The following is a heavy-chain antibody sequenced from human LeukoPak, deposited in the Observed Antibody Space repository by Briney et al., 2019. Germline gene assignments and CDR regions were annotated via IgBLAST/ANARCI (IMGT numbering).Heavy chain of an antibody. J-gene: IGHJ4*02. CDR1: GITLSNYG. V-gene: IGHV3-23*01. CDR2: ISASGGGT. D-gene: IGHD3-10*01. Sequence: GGSLRLSCAVSGITLSNYGMSWVRQAPGKGLEWVAGISASGGGTNYADSVKGRFTISRDDPKNTLYLQMSSLRAEDTAVYFCAKRGVVIRVILVGFHKEAYYFDSWGQGALVTVSS. CDR3: AKRGVVIRVILVGFHKEAYYFDS.